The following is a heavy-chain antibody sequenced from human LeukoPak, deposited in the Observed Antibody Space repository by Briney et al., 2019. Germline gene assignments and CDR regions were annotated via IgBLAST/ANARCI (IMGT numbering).Heavy chain of an antibody. D-gene: IGHD6-6*01. Sequence: ASVKVSCRASGYTFTSYGISGVRQAPGQGLECMGWSSAYNGNTNYAQKLQGRVTMTTDTSTSTAYMELRSLRSDAADVYEYARDGGEYSNSSCPFDYWGQGTLVTVSS. V-gene: IGHV1-18*01. CDR1: GYTFTSYG. CDR3: ARDGGEYSNSSCPFDY. J-gene: IGHJ4*02. CDR2: SSAYNGNT.